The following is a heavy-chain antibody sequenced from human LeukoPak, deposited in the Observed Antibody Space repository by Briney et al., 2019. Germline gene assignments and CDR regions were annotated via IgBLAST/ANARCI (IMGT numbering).Heavy chain of an antibody. CDR3: ASYGDYDNWFDP. CDR1: GGSISGYY. D-gene: IGHD4-17*01. J-gene: IGHJ5*02. CDR2: IYYSGST. V-gene: IGHV4-59*01. Sequence: SETLSLTSIVPGGSISGYYWSWIRQPPGKGLEWVGYIYYSGSTNYNPSLKSRVTISVDTSKNQFSLKLSSVTAAHTAVYYCASYGDYDNWFDPCGHGTMVTVSS.